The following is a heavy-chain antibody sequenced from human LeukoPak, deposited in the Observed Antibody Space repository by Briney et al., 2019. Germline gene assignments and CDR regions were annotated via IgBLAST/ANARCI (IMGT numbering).Heavy chain of an antibody. CDR2: IVVGSGNT. V-gene: IGHV1-58*02. CDR3: ARSDIVVVPAATGFDY. J-gene: IGHJ4*02. D-gene: IGHD2-2*01. CDR1: GFTFSSSA. Sequence: SVKVSCKASGFTFSSSAMQWVRQARGQRLEWIGWIVVGSGNTNYAQKFQERVTITRDMSTSTAYMELSSLRSEDTAVYYCARSDIVVVPAATGFDYWGQGTLVTVSS.